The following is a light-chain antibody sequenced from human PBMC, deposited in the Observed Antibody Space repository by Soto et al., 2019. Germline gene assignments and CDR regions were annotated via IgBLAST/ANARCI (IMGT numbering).Light chain of an antibody. J-gene: IGKJ1*01. Sequence: DIQMTQSPATLSASVGDRVSITCLASQSIGKWLAWYQQKPGRASKLLIYDASSFQSGVSSRFSGSGSGAEFTLTISSLQPDEIATYYCQQYNSYPWTFGQGTKVDI. CDR2: DAS. V-gene: IGKV1-5*01. CDR3: QQYNSYPWT. CDR1: QSIGKW.